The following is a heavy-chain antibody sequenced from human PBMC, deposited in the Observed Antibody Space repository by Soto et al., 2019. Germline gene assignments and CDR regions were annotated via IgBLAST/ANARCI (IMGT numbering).Heavy chain of an antibody. CDR3: AKDPEGYTAMQN. J-gene: IGHJ4*02. CDR1: GFTVSSNY. Sequence: PGGSLRLSCAASGFTVSSNYMSWVRQAPGKGLEWVSLIYSGGGTYYADSVNGRFTISRDNSKNTLYLQMNSLRAEDTAVYYCAKDPEGYTAMQNWGQGTLVTVSS. V-gene: IGHV3-66*01. CDR2: IYSGGGT. D-gene: IGHD5-18*01.